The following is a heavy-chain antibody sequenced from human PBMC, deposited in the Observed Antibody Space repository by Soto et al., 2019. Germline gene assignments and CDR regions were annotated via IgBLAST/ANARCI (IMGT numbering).Heavy chain of an antibody. CDR2: ISAYNGNT. CDR1: GYTFTSYG. Sequence: QVQLVQSGAEVKKPGASVKVSCKASGYTFTSYGISWVRQAPGQGLEWMGWISAYNGNTNYAQKLQGRVTMTTDTSTSTAYMELRSLRSEDTAVYYCAREVLFSYAPDLNWFDPWGQGTLVTVSS. J-gene: IGHJ5*02. CDR3: AREVLFSYAPDLNWFDP. D-gene: IGHD3-16*01. V-gene: IGHV1-18*01.